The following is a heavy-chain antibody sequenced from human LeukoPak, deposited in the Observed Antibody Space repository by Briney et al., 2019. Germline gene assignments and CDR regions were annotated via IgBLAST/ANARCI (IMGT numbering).Heavy chain of an antibody. Sequence: GGSLRLSCAASGFTFSSYSMNWVRQAPGKGLEWVSYISSSGSTIYYADSVKGRFTISRGNAKNSLYLQMNSLRAEDTAAYYCAREYGDYPGSWGQGTLVTVSS. V-gene: IGHV3-48*04. D-gene: IGHD4-17*01. J-gene: IGHJ4*02. CDR1: GFTFSSYS. CDR2: ISSSGSTI. CDR3: AREYGDYPGS.